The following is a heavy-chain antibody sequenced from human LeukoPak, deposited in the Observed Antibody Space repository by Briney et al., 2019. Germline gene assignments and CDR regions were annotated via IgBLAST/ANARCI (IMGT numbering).Heavy chain of an antibody. J-gene: IGHJ4*02. CDR1: GFTLSTNA. CDR2: ISGSGAST. V-gene: IGHV3-23*01. Sequence: PGGSLRLSCLTSGFTLSTNAMSWVRQAPGKGLEWISGISGSGASTYYADSVKGRFTISRDDSRNTLYLQMNSLRGDDTAVYYCARVNINNWHSCDYWGQGTLVTVSS. CDR3: ARVNINNWHSCDY. D-gene: IGHD1-1*01.